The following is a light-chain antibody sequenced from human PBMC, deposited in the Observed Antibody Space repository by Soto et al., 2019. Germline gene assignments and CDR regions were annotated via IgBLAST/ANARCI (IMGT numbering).Light chain of an antibody. CDR2: DVN. V-gene: IGLV2-14*03. Sequence: QSALTQPASVSGSPGQSITISCTGTSSDIGAFTFVSWYQQHPGKVPKLMIFDVNRRPSGVSDRFSGSKSVNTASLTISGLQAEDEGDYYCSSYTSSSTHVFGSGTKLTVL. CDR1: SSDIGAFTF. CDR3: SSYTSSSTHV. J-gene: IGLJ1*01.